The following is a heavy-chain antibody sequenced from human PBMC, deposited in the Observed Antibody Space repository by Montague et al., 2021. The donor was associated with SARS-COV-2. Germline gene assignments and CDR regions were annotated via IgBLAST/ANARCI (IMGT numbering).Heavy chain of an antibody. V-gene: IGHV3-30-3*01. Sequence: SLRLSCAASGFDFSSYAIHWVRRAPGKGLEWVADIADDGGIKHYGHSVKGRFTISSDNSRNTVYLQVNSLRPEDTALYQCAREVWKTYYFDYWGQGTLVTVSS. J-gene: IGHJ4*02. CDR2: IADDGGIK. D-gene: IGHD1-1*01. CDR3: AREVWKTYYFDY. CDR1: GFDFSSYA.